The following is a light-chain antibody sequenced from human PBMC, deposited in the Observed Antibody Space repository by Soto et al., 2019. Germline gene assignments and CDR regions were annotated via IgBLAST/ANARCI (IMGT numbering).Light chain of an antibody. Sequence: EIVLTQSPDTLSLSPGERATLSCSASQSVSSNRLAWYQQKPGQAPRLLIYGASTRATGIPDRFSGSGSGTDFTLTISRLEPADFAAYYCQQYDTSPRTFGQGTKVEI. CDR2: GAS. J-gene: IGKJ1*01. V-gene: IGKV3-20*01. CDR3: QQYDTSPRT. CDR1: QSVSSNR.